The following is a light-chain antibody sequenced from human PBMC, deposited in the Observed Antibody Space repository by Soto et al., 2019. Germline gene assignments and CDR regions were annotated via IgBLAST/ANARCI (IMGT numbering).Light chain of an antibody. V-gene: IGLV2-23*01. CDR2: EGT. CDR3: CSYAGSLWV. Sequence: QSALTQPASVSGSPGQSITIYCTGTSSDVGSYNFVSWYQQHPGKAPKLMIYEGTKRPSGISNRFSGSKSGNTASLTVSGLQAEDEADYYCCSYAGSLWVFGGGTKLTVL. CDR1: SSDVGSYNF. J-gene: IGLJ3*02.